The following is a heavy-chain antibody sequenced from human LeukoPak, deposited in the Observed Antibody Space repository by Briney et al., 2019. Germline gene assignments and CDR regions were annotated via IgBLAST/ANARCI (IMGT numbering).Heavy chain of an antibody. J-gene: IGHJ4*02. CDR2: IWHDGSNK. CDR1: GFTFSSFD. CDR3: VRGRKGADY. D-gene: IGHD3-16*01. Sequence: GGSLRLSCAASGFTFSSFDMPWVRQAPGKGLEWVALIWHDGSNKYYADSVKGRFTISRDNSKNTLYLQMNSLRAEDTAVYYCVRGRKGADYWGQGTLVTVSS. V-gene: IGHV3-33*01.